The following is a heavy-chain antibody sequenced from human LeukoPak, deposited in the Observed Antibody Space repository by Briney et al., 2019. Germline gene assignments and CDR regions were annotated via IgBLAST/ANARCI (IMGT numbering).Heavy chain of an antibody. D-gene: IGHD1-14*01. Sequence: KPSETLSLICSVSVASISIHYWSWIRQPPGKGLEWIGYIHYSGSTNCNPSLKSRVTISVDTSKNQFSLKLTSVTAADTAVYYCSRAGTGFNIPGAYRGQGTLVTVSS. CDR2: IHYSGST. J-gene: IGHJ1*01. CDR1: VASISIHY. V-gene: IGHV4-59*11. CDR3: SRAGTGFNIPGAY.